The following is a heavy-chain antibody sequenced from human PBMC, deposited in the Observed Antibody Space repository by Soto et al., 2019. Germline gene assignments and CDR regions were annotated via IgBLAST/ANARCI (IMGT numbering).Heavy chain of an antibody. J-gene: IGHJ5*02. V-gene: IGHV4-34*01. CDR1: GGSFSGYY. Sequence: SETLSLTCAVYGGSFSGYYWSWIRQPPGKGLEWIGEINHSGSTNYNPSLKSRVTISVDTSKNQFSLKLSSVTAADTAVYYCARSGHGRVYAKNKGYNWFDPWGQGTLVTVSS. D-gene: IGHD2-8*01. CDR3: ARSGHGRVYAKNKGYNWFDP. CDR2: INHSGST.